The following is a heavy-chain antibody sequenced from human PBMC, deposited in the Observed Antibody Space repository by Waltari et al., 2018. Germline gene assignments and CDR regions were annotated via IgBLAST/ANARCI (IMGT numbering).Heavy chain of an antibody. J-gene: IGHJ3*02. CDR1: GGSISSSSYY. CDR2: IYYSGST. V-gene: IGHV4-39*07. CDR3: ARAFGVVNDAFDI. Sequence: QLQLQESGPGLVKPSETLSLTCTASGGSISSSSYYWGWIRQPPGKGLEWIGSIYYSGSTYYNPSLKSRVTISVDTSKNQFSLKLSSVTAADTAVYYCARAFGVVNDAFDIWGQGTMVTVSS. D-gene: IGHD2-15*01.